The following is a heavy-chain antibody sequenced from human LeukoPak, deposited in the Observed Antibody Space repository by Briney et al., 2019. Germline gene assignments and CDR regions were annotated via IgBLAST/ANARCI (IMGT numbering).Heavy chain of an antibody. J-gene: IGHJ5*02. V-gene: IGHV4-59*08. CDR2: IYYSGST. CDR3: ARLPAQNWFDP. CDR1: GESFSGYY. Sequence: SETLSLTCAVDGESFSGYYWNWIRQTPGKGLEWIGYIYYSGSTNYNPSLKSRVTISVDTSKNQFSLKLSSVTAADTAVYYCARLPAQNWFDPWGQGTLVTVSS. D-gene: IGHD2-2*01.